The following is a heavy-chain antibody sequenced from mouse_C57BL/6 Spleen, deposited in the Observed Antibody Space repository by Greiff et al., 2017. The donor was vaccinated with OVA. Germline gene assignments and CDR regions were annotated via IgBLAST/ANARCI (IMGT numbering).Heavy chain of an antibody. J-gene: IGHJ2*01. CDR2: IDPETGGT. CDR3: TRGTTVVATDFDY. D-gene: IGHD1-1*01. CDR1: GYTFTDYE. Sequence: QVQLQQPGAELVRPGASVTLSCKASGYTFTDYEMHWVKQTPVHGLEWIGAIDPETGGTAYNQKFKGKAILTADKSSSTAYMELRSLTSEDSAVYYCTRGTTVVATDFDYWGQGTTLTVSS. V-gene: IGHV1-15*01.